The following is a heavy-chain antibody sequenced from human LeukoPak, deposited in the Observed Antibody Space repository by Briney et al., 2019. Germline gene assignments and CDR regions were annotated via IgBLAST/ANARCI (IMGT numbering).Heavy chain of an antibody. CDR3: AKGADYGGNPLDY. D-gene: IGHD4-23*01. J-gene: IGHJ4*02. CDR2: ISWNSGSI. V-gene: IGHV3-9*03. Sequence: GGSLRLSCAASGFTFDDYAMHWVRQAPGKGLEWVSGISWNSGSIGYADSVKGRFTISRDNAKNSLYLQMNSLRAEDMALYYCAKGADYGGNPLDYWGQGTLVTVSS. CDR1: GFTFDDYA.